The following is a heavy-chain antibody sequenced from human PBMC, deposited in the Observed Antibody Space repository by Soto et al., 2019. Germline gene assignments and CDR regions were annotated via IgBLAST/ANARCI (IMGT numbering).Heavy chain of an antibody. V-gene: IGHV4-31*03. CDR3: AREVRLGSVTDYYYGMDV. D-gene: IGHD3-10*01. CDR2: IFYSGTT. J-gene: IGHJ6*02. Sequence: SETLSLTCTVSGGSISSGGYYWSWIRQHPGKGLEWIGYIFYSGTTYYNPSLKSRVTISVDTSKNQFPLKLSSVTAADTAVYYCAREVRLGSVTDYYYGMDVWGQGTTVTVSS. CDR1: GGSISSGGYY.